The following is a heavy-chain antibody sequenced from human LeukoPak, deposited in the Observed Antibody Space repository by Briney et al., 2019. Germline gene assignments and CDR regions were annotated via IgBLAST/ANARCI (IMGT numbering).Heavy chain of an antibody. CDR1: GFTFSSYA. V-gene: IGHV3-23*01. J-gene: IGHJ4*02. D-gene: IGHD1-1*01. CDR2: ISDTGYST. CDR3: AKDLRNNWYLDY. Sequence: PGGSLRLSCVASGFTFSSYAMSWVRQAPGKGLEWVSAISDTGYSTSYAESVKGRFTISRDNSKNTLYLQMNSLRAEDTALYYCAKDLRNNWYLDYWGQGTLVAVSS.